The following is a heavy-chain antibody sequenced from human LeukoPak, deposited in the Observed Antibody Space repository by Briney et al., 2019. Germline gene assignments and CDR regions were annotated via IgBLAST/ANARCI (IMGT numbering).Heavy chain of an antibody. Sequence: ASVTVSCKASGYTFASYGISWVRQATGQGLEWMGWISAYNGNTNYAQKLQGRVTMTTDTSTSTAYMELRSLRSDDTAVYYCARDTPYYYDSSGYYDYWGQGTLVTVSS. CDR3: ARDTPYYYDSSGYYDY. V-gene: IGHV1-18*01. CDR2: ISAYNGNT. J-gene: IGHJ4*02. D-gene: IGHD3-22*01. CDR1: GYTFASYG.